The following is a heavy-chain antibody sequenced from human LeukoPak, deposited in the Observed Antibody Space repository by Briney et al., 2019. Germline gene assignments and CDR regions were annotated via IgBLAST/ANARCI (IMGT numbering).Heavy chain of an antibody. Sequence: ASVKVSCKASGGTFSSYAISWVRQAPGQGLEWMGGIIPIFGTANYAQKLQGRVTITTDESTSTAYMEPSSLRSEDTAVYYCAREAYCTNGVCYTAAFDIWGQGTMVTVSS. J-gene: IGHJ3*02. CDR1: GGTFSSYA. CDR2: IIPIFGTA. D-gene: IGHD2-8*01. CDR3: AREAYCTNGVCYTAAFDI. V-gene: IGHV1-69*05.